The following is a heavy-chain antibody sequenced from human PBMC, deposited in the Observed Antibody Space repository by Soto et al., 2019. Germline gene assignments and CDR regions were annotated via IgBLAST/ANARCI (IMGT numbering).Heavy chain of an antibody. Sequence: ASVKVSCKASGYTFTSYGISWVRQAPGQGLEWMGWISAYNGNTNYAQKLQGRVTMTTDTSTSTAYMELRSLRSDDTAVYYCAGGPTYYDILTPFDYWGRGTLVTVSS. J-gene: IGHJ4*02. D-gene: IGHD3-9*01. CDR1: GYTFTSYG. CDR3: AGGPTYYDILTPFDY. V-gene: IGHV1-18*01. CDR2: ISAYNGNT.